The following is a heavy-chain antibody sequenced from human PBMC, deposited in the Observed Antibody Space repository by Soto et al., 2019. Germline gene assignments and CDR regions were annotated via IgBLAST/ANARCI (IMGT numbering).Heavy chain of an antibody. Sequence: SVKVSCKASGGTFSSYTISWVRQAPGQGLEWMGRIIPILGTANYAQKFQGRVTITADESTSTAYMELSSLRSEDTAVYYCARVASKAYYYDSTDNWFDPWGQGTLVTVSS. CDR3: ARVASKAYYYDSTDNWFDP. CDR2: IIPILGTA. J-gene: IGHJ5*02. CDR1: GGTFSSYT. V-gene: IGHV1-69*08. D-gene: IGHD3-22*01.